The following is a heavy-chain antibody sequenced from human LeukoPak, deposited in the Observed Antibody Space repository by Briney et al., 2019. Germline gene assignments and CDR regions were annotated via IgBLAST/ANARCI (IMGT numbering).Heavy chain of an antibody. CDR2: IYYSGST. CDR1: GDSINDYY. D-gene: IGHD3-22*01. J-gene: IGHJ3*02. Sequence: SETLSLTCTVSGDSINDYYWSWIRQPPGNRLEWIGWIYYSGSTMYSPSLESRVTISLDTSRTQFSLDLNSVTAADTAVYYCARHAGFGSGYYHDAFDIWGQGSVVIVSS. CDR3: ARHAGFGSGYYHDAFDI. V-gene: IGHV4-59*08.